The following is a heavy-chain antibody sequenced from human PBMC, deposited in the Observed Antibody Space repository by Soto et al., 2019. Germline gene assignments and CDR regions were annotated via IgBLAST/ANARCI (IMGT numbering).Heavy chain of an antibody. D-gene: IGHD6-13*01. CDR2: ISYDGRNR. CDR1: GSTFRRDG. V-gene: IGHV3-30*18. CDR3: AKDRSNSWTFDY. Sequence: GGSLRLSCVVSGSTFRRDGMHWVRQAPGKGLEWVAVISYDGRNRYYVDSVKGRFTISRDDSRNTLYLQMNNLRPEDTAVYYCAKDRSNSWTFDYWGLGTLVTVSS. J-gene: IGHJ4*02.